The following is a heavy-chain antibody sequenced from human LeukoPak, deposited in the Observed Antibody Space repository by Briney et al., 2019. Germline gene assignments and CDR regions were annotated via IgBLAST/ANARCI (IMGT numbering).Heavy chain of an antibody. V-gene: IGHV4-61*02. CDR2: IYTSGST. J-gene: IGHJ4*02. Sequence: PSETLSLTCTVSGGSISSGSYYWRWLRQPAGTGLEWIGRIYTSGSTNYNPSLKSRVTISVDTSKNQFSLKLSSVTAADTAVYYCARETIPEGLDYWGQGTLVTVSS. CDR3: ARETIPEGLDY. D-gene: IGHD3-3*01. CDR1: GGSISSGSYY.